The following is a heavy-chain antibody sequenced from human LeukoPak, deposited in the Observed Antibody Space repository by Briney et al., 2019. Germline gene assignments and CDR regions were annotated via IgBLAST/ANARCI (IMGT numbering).Heavy chain of an antibody. CDR1: GFTFTSHG. D-gene: IGHD6-19*01. CDR3: ATLERGYAVAVDY. J-gene: IGHJ4*02. Sequence: GGSLRLSCAASGFTFTSHGIHWVRQAPGKGLEWVAVISYDGSNKYYADSVKGRFTISRDNSKNTLYLQMNSLRAEDTAVYYCATLERGYAVAVDYWGQGTLVTVSS. V-gene: IGHV3-30*03. CDR2: ISYDGSNK.